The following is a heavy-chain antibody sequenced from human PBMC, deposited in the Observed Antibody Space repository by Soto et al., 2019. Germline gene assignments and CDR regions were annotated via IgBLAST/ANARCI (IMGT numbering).Heavy chain of an antibody. Sequence: QVQLQESGPGLVKPSETLSLTCTVSGGSISSYYWSWIRQPPGKGLEWIGFIFYSGSTSYNPSLKRLVTISRDTSEYHFSLKLNSVAAADTAVYYGASMIGDPVLSFDSWGQGTLVAVSS. CDR2: IFYSGST. J-gene: IGHJ5*01. D-gene: IGHD3-10*02. V-gene: IGHV4-59*01. CDR1: GGSISSYY. CDR3: ASMIGDPVLSFDS.